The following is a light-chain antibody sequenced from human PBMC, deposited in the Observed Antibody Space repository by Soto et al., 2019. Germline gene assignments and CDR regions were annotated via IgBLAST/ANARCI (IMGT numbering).Light chain of an antibody. V-gene: IGKV3-11*01. CDR1: QSVSSY. CDR2: DAS. J-gene: IGKJ5*01. CDR3: QQRSNWPFT. Sequence: EIVLTQSPATLSLSPGERATLSCRASQSVSSYLAWYQHKPGQAPRLLIYDASIRATGIPARFSGSGSGTDFTLTISCLEPEDFAVYYCQQRSNWPFTFGQGTRLEIK.